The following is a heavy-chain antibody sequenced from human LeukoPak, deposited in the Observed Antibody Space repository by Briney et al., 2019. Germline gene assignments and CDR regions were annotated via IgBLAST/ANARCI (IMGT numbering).Heavy chain of an antibody. D-gene: IGHD3-10*01. CDR3: ARDQYYNSGSPALRY. V-gene: IGHV1-2*04. CDR2: INPDSGGT. J-gene: IGHJ4*02. Sequence: ASVKVSCKASGYTITGYYMHWVRQAPGQGLEWMGRINPDSGGTNYAQKFQGWVTLTRDTSISTAYMELTSLKSDDTAVYYRARDQYYNSGSPALRYWGQGTLVTVSS. CDR1: GYTITGYY.